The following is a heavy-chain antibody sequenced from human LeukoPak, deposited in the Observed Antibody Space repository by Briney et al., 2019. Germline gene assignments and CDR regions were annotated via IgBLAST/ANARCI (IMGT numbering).Heavy chain of an antibody. CDR3: ARPSLRFLEWLPFDY. CDR1: GVTFSSYA. J-gene: IGHJ4*02. Sequence: GGSLRLSCAASGVTFSSYAMHWVRQAPGKGLEWVAVISYDGSNKYYADSVKGRFTISRDNSKNTLYLQMNSLRAEDTAVYYCARPSLRFLEWLPFDYWGQGTLVTVSS. CDR2: ISYDGSNK. D-gene: IGHD3-3*01. V-gene: IGHV3-30-3*01.